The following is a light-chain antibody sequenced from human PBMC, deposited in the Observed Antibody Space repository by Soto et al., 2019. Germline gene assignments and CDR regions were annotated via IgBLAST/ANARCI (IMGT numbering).Light chain of an antibody. V-gene: IGKV3-11*01. CDR1: QSVSRY. CDR3: QQRSNWPPLT. J-gene: IGKJ4*01. Sequence: EMELTQSPASLYSSPGERATLSCRASQSVSRYLAWYQQKPGQAPRLLIYDSFNKVTGTPARFSGSGSGTEVTLTISIREQADVAVYYCQQRSNWPPLTFGGGNKLEIK. CDR2: DSF.